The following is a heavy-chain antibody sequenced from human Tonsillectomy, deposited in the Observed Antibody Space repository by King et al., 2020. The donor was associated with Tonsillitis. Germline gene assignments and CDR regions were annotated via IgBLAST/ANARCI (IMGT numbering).Heavy chain of an antibody. Sequence: QLQESGPGLLKPSETLSLTCTVSGRSISSYYWSWIRQPPGKGLEWIGCIYYNGSTNYNHSLKSRVTISVDTSKNQISLKLSSVTAADTALYYCAAQTYYDFWSGYNFDYWGQGTLVTVSS. J-gene: IGHJ4*02. D-gene: IGHD3-3*01. CDR1: GRSISSYY. CDR2: IYYNGST. V-gene: IGHV4-59*01. CDR3: AAQTYYDFWSGYNFDY.